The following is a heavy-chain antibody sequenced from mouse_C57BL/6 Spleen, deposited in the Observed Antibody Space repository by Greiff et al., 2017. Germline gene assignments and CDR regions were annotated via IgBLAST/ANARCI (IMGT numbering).Heavy chain of an antibody. CDR1: GYTFTSYW. CDR2: IDPSDSYT. J-gene: IGHJ4*01. CDR3: ARHLRAMDY. V-gene: IGHV1-69*01. Sequence: QVQLKQPGAELVMPGASVKLSCKASGYTFTSYWMHWVKQRPGQGLEWIGEIDPSDSYTNYNQKFKGKSTLTVDKSSSTAYMQLSSLTSEDSAVYYCARHLRAMDYWGQGTSVTVSS.